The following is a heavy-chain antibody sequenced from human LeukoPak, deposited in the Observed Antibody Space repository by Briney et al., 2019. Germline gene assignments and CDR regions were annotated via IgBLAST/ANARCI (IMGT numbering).Heavy chain of an antibody. Sequence: PSETLSLTCTVSGGSISSYYWSWIRQPAGKGLEWIGRIYTSGSTNYNPSLKSRVTISVDTSKNQFSLKLSSVTAADTAVYYCASGRPRTILASYVPFDYWSQGTLVTVSS. CDR2: IYTSGST. J-gene: IGHJ4*02. D-gene: IGHD1-1*01. CDR1: GGSISSYY. CDR3: ASGRPRTILASYVPFDY. V-gene: IGHV4-4*07.